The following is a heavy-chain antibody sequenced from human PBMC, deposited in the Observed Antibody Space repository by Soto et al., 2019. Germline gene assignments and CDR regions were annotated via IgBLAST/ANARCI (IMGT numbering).Heavy chain of an antibody. D-gene: IGHD2-15*01. V-gene: IGHV1-69*01. CDR2: IIPVYGTP. CDR3: SVVTAYGMDV. Sequence: QVQLEQSGAEVKKPGSSLKVSCKATGGTFNKYAISWVRQAPGQGLEWMAGIIPVYGTPNYAQRFQDRVTIVADESTTTAYMALNSFRSEDTAIYYCSVVTAYGMDVWGPGTTVIGSS. CDR1: GGTFNKYA. J-gene: IGHJ6*02.